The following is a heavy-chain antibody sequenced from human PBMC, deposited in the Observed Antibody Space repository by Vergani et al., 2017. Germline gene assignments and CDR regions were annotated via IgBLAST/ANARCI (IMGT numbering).Heavy chain of an antibody. J-gene: IGHJ6*02. CDR1: GGSISSGDYY. Sequence: QVQLQESGPGLVKPSQTLSLTCTVSGGSISSGDYYWSWIRQPPGKGLEWIGYIYYSGSTYYNPSLKSRVTISVDTSKNQFSLKLSSVTAADTAVYYCARSLGYCSGGSCSYYGMDDWGQGTTVTVSS. CDR2: IYYSGST. V-gene: IGHV4-30-4*08. CDR3: ARSLGYCSGGSCSYYGMDD. D-gene: IGHD2-15*01.